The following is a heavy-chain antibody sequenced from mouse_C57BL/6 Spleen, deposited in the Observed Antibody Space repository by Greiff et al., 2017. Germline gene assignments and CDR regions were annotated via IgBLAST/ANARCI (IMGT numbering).Heavy chain of an antibody. J-gene: IGHJ2*01. V-gene: IGHV5-17*01. CDR3: ARSHYYGSSSYFDY. Sequence: EVNVVESGGGLVKPGGSLKLSCAASGFTFSDYGMHWVRQAPEKGLEWVAYISSGSSTIYYADTVKGRFTISRDNAKNTLFLQMTSLRSEDTAMYYCARSHYYGSSSYFDYWGQGTTLTVSS. CDR2: ISSGSSTI. D-gene: IGHD1-1*01. CDR1: GFTFSDYG.